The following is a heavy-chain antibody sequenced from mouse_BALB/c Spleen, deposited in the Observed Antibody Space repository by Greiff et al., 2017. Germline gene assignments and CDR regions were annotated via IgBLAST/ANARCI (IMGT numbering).Heavy chain of an antibody. CDR3: ARMRLSYDYDGARGMDY. J-gene: IGHJ4*01. V-gene: IGHV1-87*01. CDR2: IYPGDGDT. Sequence: QVQLQQSGAELARPGASVKLSCKASGYTFTSYWMQWVKQRPGQGLEWIGAIYPGDGDTRYTQKFKGKATLTADKSSSTAYMQLSSLASEDSAVYYCARMRLSYDYDGARGMDYWGQGTSVTVSS. D-gene: IGHD2-4*01. CDR1: GYTFTSYW.